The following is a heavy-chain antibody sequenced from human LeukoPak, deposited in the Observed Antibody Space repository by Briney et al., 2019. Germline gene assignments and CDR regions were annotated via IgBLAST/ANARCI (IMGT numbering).Heavy chain of an antibody. J-gene: IGHJ5*02. CDR1: GGSFSGYY. Sequence: SETLPLTCAVYGGSFSGYYWSWIRQPPGKGLEWIGEINHSGSTNYNPSLKSRVTISVDTSKNQFSLKLSSVTAADTAVYYCARDGYSSGWYNWFDPWGQGTLVTVSS. CDR2: INHSGST. V-gene: IGHV4-34*01. CDR3: ARDGYSSGWYNWFDP. D-gene: IGHD6-19*01.